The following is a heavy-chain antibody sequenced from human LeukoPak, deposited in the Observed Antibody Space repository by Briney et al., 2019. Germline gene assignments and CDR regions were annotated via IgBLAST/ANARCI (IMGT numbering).Heavy chain of an antibody. Sequence: GGSLRLSCAASGFTFSSYGMHWVRQAPGKGLEWVAVIWYDGSNKYYADSVKGRFTISRDNSKNTLYLQMNSLRAEDTAVYYCARGDFWSGYHTHIDYWGQETLVTVSS. V-gene: IGHV3-33*01. CDR1: GFTFSSYG. CDR3: ARGDFWSGYHTHIDY. CDR2: IWYDGSNK. D-gene: IGHD3-3*01. J-gene: IGHJ4*02.